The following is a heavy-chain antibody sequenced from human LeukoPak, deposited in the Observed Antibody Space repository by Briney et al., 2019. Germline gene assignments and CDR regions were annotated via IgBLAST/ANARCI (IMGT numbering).Heavy chain of an antibody. D-gene: IGHD6-19*01. CDR3: GRGNSPGISVAYDY. V-gene: IGHV3-33*01. CDR1: GFIFSSYG. Sequence: PGGSLRLSCAASGFIFSSYGMHWVRQAPGKGQERGAVIWYDGSKIYYADSVKGRFTTSRDNSKNTLYLEMSSLRAEDTAVYYCGRGNSPGISVAYDYWGQGTLVTVSA. CDR2: IWYDGSKI. J-gene: IGHJ4*02.